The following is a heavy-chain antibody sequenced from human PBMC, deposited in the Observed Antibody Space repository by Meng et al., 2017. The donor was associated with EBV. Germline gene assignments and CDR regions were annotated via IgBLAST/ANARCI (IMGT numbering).Heavy chain of an antibody. CDR1: GCTFSSYA. CDR3: ARDDSGGGYYYGSGSYIDY. D-gene: IGHD3-10*01. V-gene: IGHV3-30-3*01. CDR2: ISYDGSNK. J-gene: IGHJ4*01. Sequence: QVQLVESGXGVVQPGGSXSLSCAAFGCTFSSYAMHWVSQAPGKGLEWVAVISYDGSNKYYADSVKGRFTISRDNSKNTLYLQMNSLRAEDTAVYYCARDDSGGGYYYGSGSYIDYWGHGTLVTVSS.